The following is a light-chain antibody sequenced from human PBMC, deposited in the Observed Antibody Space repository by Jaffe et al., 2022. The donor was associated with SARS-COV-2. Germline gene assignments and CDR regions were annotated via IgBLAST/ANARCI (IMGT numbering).Light chain of an antibody. CDR3: QTWGTGPHVV. J-gene: IGLJ2*01. CDR1: SGHSSYA. CDR2: LNSDGSH. Sequence: QLVLTQSPSASASLGASVKLTCTLSSGHSSYAIAWHQQQPEKGPRYLMKLNSDGSHSKGDGIPDRFSGSSSGAERYLTISNLQSEDEADYYCQTWGTGPHVVFGGGTKLTVL. V-gene: IGLV4-69*01.